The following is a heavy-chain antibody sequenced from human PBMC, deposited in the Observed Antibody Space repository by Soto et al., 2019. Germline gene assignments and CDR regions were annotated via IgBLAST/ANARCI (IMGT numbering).Heavy chain of an antibody. CDR2: ISHTGYT. CDR3: ARGQLLFAY. V-gene: IGHV4-59*02. J-gene: IGHJ4*02. D-gene: IGHD3-10*02. Sequence: SETLSLTCSVSDASVSKYYWSWVRQPPGKGLGWIGYISHTGYTSYNPSPESPLPISMDTSKNQLSLNLNSVTTADTAVYYCARGQLLFAYWGQGTPVTVS. CDR1: DASVSKYY.